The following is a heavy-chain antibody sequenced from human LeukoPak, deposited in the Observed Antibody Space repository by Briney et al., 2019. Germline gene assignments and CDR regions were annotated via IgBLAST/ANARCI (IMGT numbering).Heavy chain of an antibody. Sequence: PSETLSLTCTLSGGSISSSSYYWGWIRQPPGKGLEWIGSIYYSGSTYYNPSLKSRVTISVDTSKNQFSLKLSSVTAADTAVYYCASQVIDGDPTLAAEYFQHWGQGTLVTVSS. D-gene: IGHD2/OR15-2a*01. CDR1: GGSISSSSYY. V-gene: IGHV4-39*01. CDR3: ASQVIDGDPTLAAEYFQH. J-gene: IGHJ1*01. CDR2: IYYSGST.